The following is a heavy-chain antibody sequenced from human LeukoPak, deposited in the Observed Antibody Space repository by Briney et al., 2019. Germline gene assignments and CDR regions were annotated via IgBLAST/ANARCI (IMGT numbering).Heavy chain of an antibody. D-gene: IGHD1-26*01. CDR2: INPNSGGT. CDR3: AREGPYSGSYGENYFDY. J-gene: IGHJ4*02. V-gene: IGHV1-2*02. Sequence: ASVKVSCKASGYTFTGYYMHWVRQAPGQGLEWMGWINPNSGGTNYAQKFQGRVTMTRDTSISTAYMELSRLISDDTAVYYCAREGPYSGSYGENYFDYWGQGTLVTVSS. CDR1: GYTFTGYY.